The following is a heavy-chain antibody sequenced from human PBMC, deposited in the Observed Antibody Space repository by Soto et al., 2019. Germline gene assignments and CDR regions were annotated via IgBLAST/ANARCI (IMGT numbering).Heavy chain of an antibody. D-gene: IGHD4-17*01. CDR1: GGSISSGGYS. V-gene: IGHV4-30-2*01. J-gene: IGHJ5*02. Sequence: QLQLQESGSGLVKPSQTLSLTCAVSGGSISSGGYSWSWIRQPPGNGLEWIGYIYHSGSTYYNPSLKSRVTISVDRSKNQFSLKLSSVTAADTAVYYCAGYYGDYAGWFDPWGQGTLVTVSS. CDR2: IYHSGST. CDR3: AGYYGDYAGWFDP.